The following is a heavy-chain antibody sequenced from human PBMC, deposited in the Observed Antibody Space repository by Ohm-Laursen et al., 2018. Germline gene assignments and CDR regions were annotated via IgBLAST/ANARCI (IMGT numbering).Heavy chain of an antibody. V-gene: IGHV3-7*01. D-gene: IGHD2-2*01. J-gene: IGHJ6*02. CDR3: ARAGAGTGRYCSSTSCPTAYYYYYGMDV. CDR2: IKQDGSEK. CDR1: GFTFSSYW. Sequence: SLRLSCAASGFTFSSYWMSWVRQAPGKGLEWVANIKQDGSEKYYVDSVKGRFTISRDNAKNSLYLQMNSLRAEDTAVYYCARAGAGTGRYCSSTSCPTAYYYYYGMDVWGQGTTVTVSS.